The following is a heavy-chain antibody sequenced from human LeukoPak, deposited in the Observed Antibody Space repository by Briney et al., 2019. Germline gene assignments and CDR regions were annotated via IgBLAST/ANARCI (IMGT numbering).Heavy chain of an antibody. D-gene: IGHD6-19*01. CDR1: GVTFSSYG. V-gene: IGHV3-30*02. CDR3: AKDLEFRAVAGTGGDY. CDR2: IRYDGSNK. Sequence: GGSLRLSCAASGVTFSSYGMHWVRQAPGKGLEWVAFIRYDGSNKYYADSVKGRFTISRDNSKNTLYLQMNSLRAEDTAVYYCAKDLEFRAVAGTGGDYWGQEPWSPSPQ. J-gene: IGHJ4*01.